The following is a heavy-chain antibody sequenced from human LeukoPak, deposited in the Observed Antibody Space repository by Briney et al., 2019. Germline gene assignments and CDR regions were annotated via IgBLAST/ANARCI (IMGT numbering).Heavy chain of an antibody. D-gene: IGHD3-22*01. CDR3: ARDYYDSSGQLHAGAHAFDI. CDR1: GFTFSNYG. V-gene: IGHV3-33*01. CDR2: IWYDGINK. J-gene: IGHJ3*02. Sequence: GGSLRLSCAASGFTFSNYGMHWVRQAPGKGLEWVAIIWYDGINKYCADSVKGRFTISRDNSKNTLYLQMNSLRAEDTAVYYCARDYYDSSGQLHAGAHAFDIWGQGTMVTVSS.